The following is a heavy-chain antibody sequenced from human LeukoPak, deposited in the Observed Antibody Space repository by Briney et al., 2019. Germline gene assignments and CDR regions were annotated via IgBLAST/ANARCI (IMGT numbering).Heavy chain of an antibody. CDR2: IKQDGSEK. CDR1: GFTFSSYW. D-gene: IGHD5-18*01. Sequence: GGSLRLSCAASGFTFSSYWMNWVRQAPGKGLEWVANIKQDGSEKYYVDSVKGRFTISRDNAKNSLYLQTNSLRAEDTAVYYCTRDSVGDSYADYWGQGTLVTVSS. V-gene: IGHV3-7*03. CDR3: TRDSVGDSYADY. J-gene: IGHJ4*02.